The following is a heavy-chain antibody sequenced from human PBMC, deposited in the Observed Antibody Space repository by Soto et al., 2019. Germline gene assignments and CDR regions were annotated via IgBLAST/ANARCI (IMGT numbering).Heavy chain of an antibody. CDR3: ARAPTVTDPLDY. Sequence: QVQLVQSGAEVKKPGSSVKVSCKASGGTFSSYTISWVRQAPGQGLEWMGRIIPILGIANYAQKFQGRVTITADKSTSTAYMELSSLRSEDTAVYYCARAPTVTDPLDYWGQGTLVTVSS. CDR1: GGTFSSYT. V-gene: IGHV1-69*02. J-gene: IGHJ4*02. CDR2: IIPILGIA. D-gene: IGHD4-17*01.